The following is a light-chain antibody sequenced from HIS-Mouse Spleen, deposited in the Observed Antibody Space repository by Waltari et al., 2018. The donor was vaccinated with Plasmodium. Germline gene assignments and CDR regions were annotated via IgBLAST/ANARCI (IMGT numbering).Light chain of an antibody. CDR3: QQSYSTWT. V-gene: IGKV1-39*01. CDR2: AAS. J-gene: IGKJ1*01. CDR1: QRISKY. Sequence: DIQMIQSPPSLSASVGDRATITCRASQRISKYLNWYQQKPGKAPKFLIYAASTLQSGGPSRCRGSGSGTDFTLAISSLQPEDFATYYCQQSYSTWTFGQGTKVEIK.